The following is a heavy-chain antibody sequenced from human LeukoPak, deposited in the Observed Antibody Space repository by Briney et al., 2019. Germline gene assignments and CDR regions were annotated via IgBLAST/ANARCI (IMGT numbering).Heavy chain of an antibody. V-gene: IGHV4-59*12. CDR1: GGSISSYY. Sequence: PSETLSLTCTVSGGSISSYYWSWIRQPPGKGLEWIGYLYYSGITKYNPSLKSRVTISVDTSKNQFSLKLSSVTAADTAVYYCARVGPYDFWSGYAEDAFDIWGQGTMVTVSS. J-gene: IGHJ3*02. CDR2: LYYSGIT. CDR3: ARVGPYDFWSGYAEDAFDI. D-gene: IGHD3-3*01.